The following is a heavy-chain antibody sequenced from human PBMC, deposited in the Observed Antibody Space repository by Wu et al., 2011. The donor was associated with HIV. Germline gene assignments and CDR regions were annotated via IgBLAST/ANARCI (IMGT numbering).Heavy chain of an antibody. D-gene: IGHD6-13*01. J-gene: IGHJ5*02. CDR2: IIPXFGTA. CDR1: GGTFSSYG. CDR3: AVGSSWLNWFDP. V-gene: IGHV1-69*05. Sequence: QVQLVQSGAEVKKPGSSVKVYCKASGGTFSSYGISWVRQAPGQGPEWMGGIIPXFGTANYAQKFQGRVTITTDESTSTAYMELSSLRSEDTAVYYCAVGSSWLNWFDPWGQGTLVTVSS.